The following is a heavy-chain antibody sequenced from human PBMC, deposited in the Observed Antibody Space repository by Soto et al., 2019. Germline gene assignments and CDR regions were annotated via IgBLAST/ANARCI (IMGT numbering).Heavy chain of an antibody. CDR3: ARSYYDSSGFDY. Sequence: SETLSLTCTVSGGSISSYYWSWIRQPPGKGLEWIGYIYYSGSTNYNPSLKSRVTISVDTSKNQFSLKLSSVTAADTAVYYCARSYYDSSGFDYRGQGTLVTVSS. CDR1: GGSISSYY. J-gene: IGHJ4*02. V-gene: IGHV4-59*01. CDR2: IYYSGST. D-gene: IGHD3-22*01.